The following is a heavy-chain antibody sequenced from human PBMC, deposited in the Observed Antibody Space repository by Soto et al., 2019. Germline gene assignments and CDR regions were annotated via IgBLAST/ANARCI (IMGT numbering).Heavy chain of an antibody. V-gene: IGHV3-64*01. CDR1: GFTFSNYA. CDR3: ARHSTVTRAFDI. J-gene: IGHJ3*02. CDR2: ISSNGGSP. Sequence: GGSLRLSCAASGFTFSNYAMHWVRQAPGKGLEYVSAISSNGGSPYYANSVKGRFTISRDNSINTLYLQMGSLRAEDMAVYYCARHSTVTRAFDIWGQGTMVTVSS. D-gene: IGHD4-17*01.